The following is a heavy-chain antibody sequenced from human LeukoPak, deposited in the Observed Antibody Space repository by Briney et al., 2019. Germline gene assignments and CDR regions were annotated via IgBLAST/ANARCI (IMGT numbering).Heavy chain of an antibody. Sequence: SETLSLTCTVSGGSISSYYWSWIRQPPGKGLEWIGYIYYSGSTNYNPSLKSRVTISVDTSKNQFSLKLSSVTAADTAVYYCASLTGMVVKRPTYYRYYFDYWGQGTLVTVSS. CDR1: GGSISSYY. CDR3: ASLTGMVVKRPTYYRYYFDY. D-gene: IGHD2-15*01. V-gene: IGHV4-59*12. CDR2: IYYSGST. J-gene: IGHJ4*02.